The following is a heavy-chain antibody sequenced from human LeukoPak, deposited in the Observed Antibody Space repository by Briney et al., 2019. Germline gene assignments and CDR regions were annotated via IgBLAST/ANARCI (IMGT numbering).Heavy chain of an antibody. D-gene: IGHD2-15*01. V-gene: IGHV1-24*01. CDR3: ATAVGCSGGSCYPVSWWFDP. CDR1: GYTLTELS. CDR2: FDPEDGET. Sequence: ASVKVSCKVSGYTLTELSMHWVRQAPGKGLEWMGGFDPEDGETIYAQKFQGRVTMTEDTSPDTAYMELSSLRSEDTAVYYCATAVGCSGGSCYPVSWWFDPWGQGTLVTVSS. J-gene: IGHJ5*02.